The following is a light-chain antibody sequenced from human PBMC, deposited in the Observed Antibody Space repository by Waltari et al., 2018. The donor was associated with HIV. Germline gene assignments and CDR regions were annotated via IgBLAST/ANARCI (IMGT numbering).Light chain of an antibody. J-gene: IGKJ1*01. CDR1: QSLLHNNGHNY. CDR3: MHGQQTPV. Sequence: DIAMIQSPDSLAVSPGEPASISSRSSQSLLHNNGHNYLDWYIQRPGQAPELLIYLASRRASGVPDRIAGSGSGTDFILKISRVEPEDVGVYYCMHGQQTPVFGQGTQVEV. CDR2: LAS. V-gene: IGKV2-28*01.